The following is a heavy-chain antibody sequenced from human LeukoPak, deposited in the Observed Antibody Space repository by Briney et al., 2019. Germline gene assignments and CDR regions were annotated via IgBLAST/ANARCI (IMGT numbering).Heavy chain of an antibody. J-gene: IGHJ4*02. V-gene: IGHV3-23*01. D-gene: IGHD5-12*01. CDR2: ISGSGGST. CDR3: AKGSGYDPTLGSDYFDY. CDR1: GFTFSSYA. Sequence: PGGSLRLSCADSGFTFSSYAMSWVRQAPGKGLEWVSAISGSGGSTYYADSVKGRFTISRDNSKNTLYLQMNSLRAEDTAVYYCAKGSGYDPTLGSDYFDYWGQGTLVTVSS.